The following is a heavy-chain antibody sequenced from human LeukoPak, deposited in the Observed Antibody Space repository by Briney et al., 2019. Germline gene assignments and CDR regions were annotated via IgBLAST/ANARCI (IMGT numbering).Heavy chain of an antibody. CDR3: AREEGYYGSGMSS. D-gene: IGHD3-10*01. Sequence: GGSLRLSCAASGFTFSSYSMNWVRQAPGKGLEWVSYISSSSSTIYYADSVKGRFTISRDNAKNSLYLQVNSLRAEDTAVYYCAREEGYYGSGMSSWGQGTLVTVSS. CDR2: ISSSSSTI. J-gene: IGHJ5*02. V-gene: IGHV3-48*01. CDR1: GFTFSSYS.